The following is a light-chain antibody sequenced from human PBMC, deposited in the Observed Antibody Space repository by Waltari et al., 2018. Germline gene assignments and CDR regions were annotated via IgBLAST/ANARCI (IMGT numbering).Light chain of an antibody. CDR1: KLGDKY. CDR3: QAWDRNTAA. CDR2: QDN. J-gene: IGLJ2*01. V-gene: IGLV3-1*01. Sequence: SYELTQPPSVSVSPGQTASITCSGDKLGDKYASWYQQKPGQSPMVVIYQDNKRPSGIPERFSGSNSGNTATLTVSGTQAIDEADYFCQAWDRNTAAFGGGTKLTVL.